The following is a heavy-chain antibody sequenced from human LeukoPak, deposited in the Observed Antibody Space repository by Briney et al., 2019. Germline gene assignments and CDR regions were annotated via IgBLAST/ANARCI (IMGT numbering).Heavy chain of an antibody. CDR1: GGTFSSYA. CDR2: IIPILGIA. CDR3: ARVGYSYGYGEWFDP. J-gene: IGHJ5*02. D-gene: IGHD5-18*01. Sequence: SVKVSCKASGGTFSSYAISWVRQAPGQGLEWMGRIIPILGIANYAQKFQGRVTITADKSTSTAYMELSSLRSEDTAVYYCARVGYSYGYGEWFDPWGQGTLVTVSS. V-gene: IGHV1-69*04.